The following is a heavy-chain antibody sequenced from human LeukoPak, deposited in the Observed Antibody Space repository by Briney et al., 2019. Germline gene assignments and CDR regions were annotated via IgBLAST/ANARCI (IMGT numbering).Heavy chain of an antibody. CDR1: GYTFTSYG. Sequence: GASVKVSCKASGYTFTSYGISWVRQAPGQGLEWMGWISAYNGNTNYAQKFQGRVTITADKSTSTAYMELSSLRSEDTAVYYCARGPAFSSWTGYFDYWGQGTLVTVSS. J-gene: IGHJ4*02. V-gene: IGHV1-18*01. CDR2: ISAYNGNT. CDR3: ARGPAFSSWTGYFDY. D-gene: IGHD6-13*01.